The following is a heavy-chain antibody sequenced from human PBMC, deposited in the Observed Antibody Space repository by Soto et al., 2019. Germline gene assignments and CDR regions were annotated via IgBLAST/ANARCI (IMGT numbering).Heavy chain of an antibody. Sequence: PWWSLRLSCAASGFTFSSYGMHWFRQAPGKGLEWVAVISYDGSNKYYADSVKGRFTISRDNSKNTLYLQMNSLRAEDTAVYYCAKDSMIVVVTHPMYFDYWGQGTLVTVSS. CDR3: AKDSMIVVVTHPMYFDY. D-gene: IGHD3-22*01. V-gene: IGHV3-30*18. CDR2: ISYDGSNK. J-gene: IGHJ4*02. CDR1: GFTFSSYG.